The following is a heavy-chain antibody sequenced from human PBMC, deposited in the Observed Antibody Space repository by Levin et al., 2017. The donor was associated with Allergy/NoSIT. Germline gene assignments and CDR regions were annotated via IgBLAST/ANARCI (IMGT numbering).Heavy chain of an antibody. J-gene: IGHJ4*02. Sequence: ASVKVSCKASGYPFIGHYIHWVRQAPGQGLEWMGWINPRSGATDYTQSLQGRVSMNRDTSISTAYMELTSLKSDDTAVYYCARGPLAAITSAGADFEYWGQGTLVHVSS. CDR2: INPRSGAT. CDR3: ARGPLAAITSAGADFEY. D-gene: IGHD6-13*01. V-gene: IGHV1-2*02. CDR1: GYPFIGHY.